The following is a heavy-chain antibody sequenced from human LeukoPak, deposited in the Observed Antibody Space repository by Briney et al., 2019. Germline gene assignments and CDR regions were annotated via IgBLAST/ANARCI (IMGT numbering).Heavy chain of an antibody. CDR3: AKTYADYEGN. J-gene: IGHJ4*02. CDR1: GFTLRNYA. D-gene: IGHD4-17*01. CDR2: ISGSGSSGTTT. V-gene: IGHV3-23*01. Sequence: AGGSLRLSCATSGFTLRNYAMRWVRPAPGKGLEWVSTISGSGSSGTTTYYADSVKGRFSISRDNSKNTLYLQMHSLRAEDTAVYYCAKTYADYEGNWGQGTLVTVSS.